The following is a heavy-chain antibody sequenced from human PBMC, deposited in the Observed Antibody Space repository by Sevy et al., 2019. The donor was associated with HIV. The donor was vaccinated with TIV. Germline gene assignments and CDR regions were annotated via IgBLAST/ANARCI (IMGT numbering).Heavy chain of an antibody. CDR2: INGRGGSA. Sequence: GGSLRLSCAASGFTFSSFAMSWVRHIPGKGLEWVSPINGRGGSAYYADSVKGRFTLSRDNSNNTVFLQMNRLRDEDTAVYYCARPTPRIAPSSAAFFDYWGQGTLVTVSS. D-gene: IGHD1-26*01. V-gene: IGHV3-23*01. CDR3: ARPTPRIAPSSAAFFDY. J-gene: IGHJ4*02. CDR1: GFTFSSFA.